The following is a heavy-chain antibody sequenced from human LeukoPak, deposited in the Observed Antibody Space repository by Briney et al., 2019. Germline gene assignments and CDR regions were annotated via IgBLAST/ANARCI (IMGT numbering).Heavy chain of an antibody. CDR3: ARLVSQTEPRFDS. J-gene: IGHJ4*02. V-gene: IGHV4-34*01. Sequence: SETLSLTCAVYGDSFSGYFWSWIRQPPDKGLEWIGEINHSGDTYYNPSLRSRVTLSVYTSKNKFSLKVTSVTAADTAVYYCARLVSQTEPRFDSWGQGTMVTVSS. D-gene: IGHD6-13*01. CDR1: GDSFSGYF. CDR2: INHSGDT.